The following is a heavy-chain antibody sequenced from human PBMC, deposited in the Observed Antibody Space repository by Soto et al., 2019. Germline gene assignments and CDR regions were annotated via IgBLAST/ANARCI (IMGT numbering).Heavy chain of an antibody. CDR1: GGSISSGGYS. D-gene: IGHD2-15*01. J-gene: IGHJ4*02. Sequence: QLQMQESGSGLVKPSQTLSLTCAVSGGSISSGGYSWRWIRQPPGNGLEWIGYIYHSGSTYYNPSLKSRVTISVDRSKNQFSLKLSSVTAADTALYYCARGQVVAAQHWGQGTLVTVSS. CDR3: ARGQVVAAQH. V-gene: IGHV4-30-2*01. CDR2: IYHSGST.